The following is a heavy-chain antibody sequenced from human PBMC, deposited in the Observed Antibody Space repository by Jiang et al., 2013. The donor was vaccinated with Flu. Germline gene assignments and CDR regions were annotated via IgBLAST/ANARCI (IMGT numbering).Heavy chain of an antibody. D-gene: IGHD3-22*01. CDR3: ARGITMIAY. CDR2: IYYSGST. J-gene: IGHJ4*02. Sequence: LLKPSETLSLTCTVSGDSISSYYWSWIRQPPGQGLEWIGYIYYSGSTNYNPSLKSRVTISVDTSKNQFSLKLSSVTAADTAVYYCARGITMIAYWGPGNPGSPVSS. V-gene: IGHV4-59*12. CDR1: GDSISSYY.